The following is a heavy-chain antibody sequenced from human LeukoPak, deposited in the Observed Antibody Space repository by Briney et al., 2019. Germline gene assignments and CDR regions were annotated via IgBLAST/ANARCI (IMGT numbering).Heavy chain of an antibody. CDR2: IYYSGST. J-gene: IGHJ3*02. V-gene: IGHV4-59*01. CDR3: ARDEGKWPQFQWAFDI. Sequence: SETLSLTCTVSGDSFSTYYWSWIRQFPGKGLEWIGNIYYSGSTNYNPSLKSRVTISVDTSKNQFSLKLSSVTAADTAVYYCARDEGKWPQFQWAFDIWGQGTMVTVSS. CDR1: GDSFSTYY. D-gene: IGHD5-24*01.